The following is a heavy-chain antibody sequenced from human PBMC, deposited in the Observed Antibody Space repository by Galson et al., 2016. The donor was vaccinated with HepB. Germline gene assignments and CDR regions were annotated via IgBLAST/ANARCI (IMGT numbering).Heavy chain of an antibody. CDR2: IYPGDSDT. V-gene: IGHV5-51*01. CDR1: GSSFTNYW. Sequence: QSGAEVKKPGQSLKISCKGFGSSFTNYWIGWVRQMPGKGLEWMGTIYPGDSDTTYSPPFQGQVTISADKSISTAYLQWSRLKASDTAMYYCARSNDTYYYDSRGYYKYAMDVWGQGTTVTVSS. CDR3: ARSNDTYYYDSRGYYKYAMDV. D-gene: IGHD3-22*01. J-gene: IGHJ6*02.